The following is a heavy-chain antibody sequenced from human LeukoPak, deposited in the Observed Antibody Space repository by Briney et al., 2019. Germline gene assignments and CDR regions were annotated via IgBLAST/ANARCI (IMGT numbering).Heavy chain of an antibody. Sequence: GASVKVSCKASGGTFSSYAISWVRQAPGQGLEWMGRIIPILGIANYAQKFQGRVTITADKSTSTAYMELSSLRSEDTAVYYCARGIVVVVASSANYYYYGMDVWGQGTTVTVSS. CDR2: IIPILGIA. CDR3: ARGIVVVVASSANYYYYGMDV. V-gene: IGHV1-69*04. D-gene: IGHD2-15*01. J-gene: IGHJ6*02. CDR1: GGTFSSYA.